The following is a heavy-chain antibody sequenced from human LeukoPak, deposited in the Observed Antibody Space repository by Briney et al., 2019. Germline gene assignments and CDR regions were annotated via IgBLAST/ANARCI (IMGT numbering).Heavy chain of an antibody. V-gene: IGHV1-18*01. CDR1: GYTFTNYG. D-gene: IGHD6-13*01. Sequence: ASVKVSCKASGYTFTNYGFSWVRQAPGQGLEWMGWISAYNGNTNYAPNLQGRVTMTTDTSTSTAYMELRNLRSDDTAVYYCARDQGQQLVLYNWFDPWGQGTLVTVSS. J-gene: IGHJ5*02. CDR2: ISAYNGNT. CDR3: ARDQGQQLVLYNWFDP.